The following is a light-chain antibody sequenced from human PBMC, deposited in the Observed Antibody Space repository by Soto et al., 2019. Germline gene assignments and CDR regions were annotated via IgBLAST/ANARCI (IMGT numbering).Light chain of an antibody. CDR1: QDMRND. CDR2: AAP. J-gene: IGKJ4*01. Sequence: AIQMTQSPSSLSASVGDRVTITCRASQDMRNDLGWYQQKPGKAPKLLIYAAPSLQNGVPSRFSGSGSGTDFTLTISSLQPEDFATYYCLQDYNYPFSFGGGTRVEIK. CDR3: LQDYNYPFS. V-gene: IGKV1-6*01.